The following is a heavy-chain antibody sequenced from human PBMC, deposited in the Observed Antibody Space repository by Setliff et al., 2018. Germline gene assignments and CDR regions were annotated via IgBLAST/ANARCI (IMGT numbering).Heavy chain of an antibody. CDR3: VRDTNFEGAYDS. CDR1: GYTFTNFW. V-gene: IGHV5-51*01. CDR2: IYPGDSDT. Sequence: GESLKISCKGTGYTFTNFWIGWVRQMPGKGLEWMGLIYPGDSDTRYSPSFQGQVTISVDKSINTAYLQWSSLKASDTAMYYCVRDTNFEGAYDSWGQGTLVTSPQ. J-gene: IGHJ4*02. D-gene: IGHD4-4*01.